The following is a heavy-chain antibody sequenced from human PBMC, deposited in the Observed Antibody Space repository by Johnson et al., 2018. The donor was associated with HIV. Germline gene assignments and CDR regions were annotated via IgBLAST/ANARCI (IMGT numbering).Heavy chain of an antibody. CDR2: ISYDGSNK. CDR1: GFTFSSYA. D-gene: IGHD2/OR15-2a*01. Sequence: QVQLVESGGGVVQPGRSLRLSCAASGFTFSSYAMHWVRQAPGKGLEWVAVISYDGSNKYYADSVKGRFTISRDNSKNTLHLQMNSLRAEDTAVYYCARPIVRWRDDAFDIWGQGTMVTVSS. V-gene: IGHV3-30*14. J-gene: IGHJ3*02. CDR3: ARPIVRWRDDAFDI.